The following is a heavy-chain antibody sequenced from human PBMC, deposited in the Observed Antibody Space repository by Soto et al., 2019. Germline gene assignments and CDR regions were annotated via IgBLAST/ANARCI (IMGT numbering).Heavy chain of an antibody. J-gene: IGHJ4*02. CDR2: IYYSGST. CDR1: GGSLGSGDYC. V-gene: IGHV4-30-4*01. Sequence: SERLYLACTVSGGSLGSGDYCWSWIRQPPGKGLEWIGYIYYSGSTYYNPSLKSRVTISVDTSKNQFSLKLSSVTAPDTAVYYCARSKPPYNWNYWGQATLFTGSS. CDR3: ARSKPPYNWNY. D-gene: IGHD1-20*01.